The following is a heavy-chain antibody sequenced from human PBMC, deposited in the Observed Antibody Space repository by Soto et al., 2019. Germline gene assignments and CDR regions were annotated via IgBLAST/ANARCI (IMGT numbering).Heavy chain of an antibody. CDR3: ARDYGQYSYGLIFNYYYGMDV. V-gene: IGHV3-74*01. Sequence: GGSLRLSCAASGFTFSSYWMHWVRQAPGKGLVWVSRINSDGSSTSYADSVKGRFTISRDNAKNTLYLQMNSLRAEDTAVYYCARDYGQYSYGLIFNYYYGMDVWGQGTTVTVSS. D-gene: IGHD5-18*01. J-gene: IGHJ6*02. CDR2: INSDGSST. CDR1: GFTFSSYW.